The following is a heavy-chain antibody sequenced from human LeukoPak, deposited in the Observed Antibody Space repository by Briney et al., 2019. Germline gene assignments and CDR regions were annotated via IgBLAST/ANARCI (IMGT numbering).Heavy chain of an antibody. CDR2: IYPGDSDT. Sequence: PGESLKISCKGSGYSFTSNWFGWVRQMPGKGLEWMGIIYPGDSDTRYSPSFQGQVTISADKSISTAYLQWSSLKASDTAMYYCARTTTNGGSNLYAFDIWGQGTMVTVSS. V-gene: IGHV5-51*01. CDR3: ARTTTNGGSNLYAFDI. J-gene: IGHJ3*02. CDR1: GYSFTSNW. D-gene: IGHD3-10*01.